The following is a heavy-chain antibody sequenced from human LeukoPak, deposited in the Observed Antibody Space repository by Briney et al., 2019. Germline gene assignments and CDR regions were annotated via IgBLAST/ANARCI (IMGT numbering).Heavy chain of an antibody. CDR3: AKEGEVTYYDFWSGYYPYYYYMDV. V-gene: IGHV3-30*02. Sequence: GGSLRLSCAASGFTFSSYGMHWVRQAPGKGLELVAFIWYDGSNKYYADSVKGRFTISRDNSKNTLYLQMNSLRAEDTAVYYCAKEGEVTYYDFWSGYYPYYYYMDVWGKGTTVTVSS. J-gene: IGHJ6*03. CDR2: IWYDGSNK. D-gene: IGHD3-3*01. CDR1: GFTFSSYG.